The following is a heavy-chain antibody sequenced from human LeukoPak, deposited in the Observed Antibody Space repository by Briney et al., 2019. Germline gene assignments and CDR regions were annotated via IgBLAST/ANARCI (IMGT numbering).Heavy chain of an antibody. V-gene: IGHV4-31*03. CDR3: ARAQRVVPAAIDNWFDP. CDR1: GGSISSGGYY. Sequence: PSRTLSLTCTVSGGSISSGGYYWSWLRQHPGKGLEWIGYIYYSGSTYYNPSLKSRVTISVDTSKNQFSLKLSSVTAADTAVYYCARAQRVVPAAIDNWFDPWGQGTLVTVSS. CDR2: IYYSGST. J-gene: IGHJ5*02. D-gene: IGHD2-2*01.